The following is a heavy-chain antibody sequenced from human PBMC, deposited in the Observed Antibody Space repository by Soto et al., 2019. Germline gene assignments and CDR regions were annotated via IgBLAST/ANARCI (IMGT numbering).Heavy chain of an antibody. J-gene: IGHJ5*01. CDR2: ISTYSGNI. Sequence: ASVKVSCTFSGYPFTNYGIRWVRHAPGQGLEWMGWISTYSGNINYAQKFKGRVHMTTDTSTRTAYVELSSLKSDDTAGYYCARDSQLQNRVVVVPTWFDYWGQGTLVTVSS. CDR1: GYPFTNYG. V-gene: IGHV1-18*04. CDR3: ARDSQLQNRVVVVPTWFDY. D-gene: IGHD3-22*01.